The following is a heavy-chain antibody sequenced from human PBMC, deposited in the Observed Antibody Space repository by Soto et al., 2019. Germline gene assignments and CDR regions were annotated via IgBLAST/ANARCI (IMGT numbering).Heavy chain of an antibody. D-gene: IGHD6-19*01. CDR1: GFTFSTYG. CDR2: IWNHGRED. Sequence: QVHLVESGGGVVQPGRSLRLSCAASGFTFSTYGMHWVRQAPGKGLEWVALIWNHGREDSYADSVKGRFTISRDNSKNTLYLQMNSLRADETAVYYCVRGPWLVGDVTSFDYWGQGTLVTVSS. J-gene: IGHJ4*02. V-gene: IGHV3-33*01. CDR3: VRGPWLVGDVTSFDY.